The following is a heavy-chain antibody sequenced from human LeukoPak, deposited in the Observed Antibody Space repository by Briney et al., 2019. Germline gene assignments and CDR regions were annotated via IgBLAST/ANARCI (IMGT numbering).Heavy chain of an antibody. CDR1: GGSFSGYY. CDR2: IKHSGST. CDR3: ARAYSNFPYYYYYYGMDV. Sequence: SETLSPTCAVFGGSFSGYYWSWVRQPPGEGVGWVGGIKHSGSTNYNPSLKSRVTISVDTSKNQFSLELSSVTAADTAVYYCARAYSNFPYYYYYYGMDVWGQGTTVTVSS. D-gene: IGHD4-4*01. J-gene: IGHJ6*02. V-gene: IGHV4-34*01.